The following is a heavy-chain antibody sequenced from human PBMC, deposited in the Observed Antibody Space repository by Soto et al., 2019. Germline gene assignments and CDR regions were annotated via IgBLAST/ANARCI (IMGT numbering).Heavy chain of an antibody. J-gene: IGHJ4*02. V-gene: IGHV3-23*01. D-gene: IGHD3-22*01. Sequence: GGSLRLSCAASGFTFIIYAMSWVRQAPGKGLEWVSAISGSGGSTYYADSVKGRFTISRDNSKNTLYLQMNSLRAEDTAVYYCAKDSSGYYFDYWGQGTLVTVSS. CDR3: AKDSSGYYFDY. CDR2: ISGSGGST. CDR1: GFTFIIYA.